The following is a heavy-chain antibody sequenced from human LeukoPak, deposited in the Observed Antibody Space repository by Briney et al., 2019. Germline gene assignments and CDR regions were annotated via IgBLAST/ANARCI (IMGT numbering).Heavy chain of an antibody. CDR3: ARGSASRYDY. Sequence: WIGEINHSGSTNYNPSLKSRVTISVDTSKNQFSLKLSSVTAADTAVYYCARGSASRYDYWGQGTLVTVSS. D-gene: IGHD2-2*01. J-gene: IGHJ4*02. V-gene: IGHV4-34*01. CDR2: INHSGST.